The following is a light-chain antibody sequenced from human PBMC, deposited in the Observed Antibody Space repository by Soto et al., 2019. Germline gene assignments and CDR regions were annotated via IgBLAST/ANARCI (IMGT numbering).Light chain of an antibody. CDR1: QSISSW. CDR3: QQYSDNWT. V-gene: IGKV1-5*03. CDR2: KAS. Sequence: DIQMTQSPSTLSASVGDRVTITCRASQSISSWLAWYQQKPGTAPKLLIYKASTLQSGVPSRFSGSGSGTEFTLTISSLQPDDFATYYCQQYSDNWTFGQGTXVDIK. J-gene: IGKJ1*01.